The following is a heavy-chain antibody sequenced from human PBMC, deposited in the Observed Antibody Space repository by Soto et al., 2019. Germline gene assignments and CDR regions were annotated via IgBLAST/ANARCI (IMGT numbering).Heavy chain of an antibody. J-gene: IGHJ4*02. CDR2: ISAHNGNT. Sequence: QVHLVQSGAEVKKPGASVKVSCKGSGYAFTTYGITWVRQAPGQGLEWMGWISAHNGNTNYAQKLQGRVTVTRDTSTSTAYMELRRVRSDDTAVYYCARGRYGDYWGQGAVVTVSS. CDR1: GYAFTTYG. V-gene: IGHV1-18*01. D-gene: IGHD1-1*01. CDR3: ARGRYGDY.